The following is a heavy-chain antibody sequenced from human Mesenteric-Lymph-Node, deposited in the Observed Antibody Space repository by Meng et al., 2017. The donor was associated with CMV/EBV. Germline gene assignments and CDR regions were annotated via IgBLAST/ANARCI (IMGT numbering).Heavy chain of an antibody. CDR3: ARDPSPGDS. CDR2: IRYDGSNK. Sequence: GESLKISCAASGFTFSNYGMHWVRQAPGKGLEWVAFIRYDGSNKYYADSVKGRFTISRDDANSSLYLQMNSLRGEDTAVYYCARDPSPGDSWGQGTLVTVSS. D-gene: IGHD3-10*01. CDR1: GFTFSNYG. J-gene: IGHJ4*02. V-gene: IGHV3-30*02.